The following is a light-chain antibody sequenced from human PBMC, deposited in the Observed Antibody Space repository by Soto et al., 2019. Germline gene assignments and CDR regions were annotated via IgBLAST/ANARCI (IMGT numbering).Light chain of an antibody. V-gene: IGLV2-11*01. CDR3: CSYAGPNWV. CDR1: SSDVGGYNY. CDR2: DVS. Sequence: QSALTQPRSVSGSPGQSVTISCTGTSSDVGGYNYVSWYQQHPGKAPKLMIDDVSKRPSGVPDRFSGSKSGNTASLTISGLQAEDEADYYCCSYAGPNWVFGGGTKLTVL. J-gene: IGLJ3*02.